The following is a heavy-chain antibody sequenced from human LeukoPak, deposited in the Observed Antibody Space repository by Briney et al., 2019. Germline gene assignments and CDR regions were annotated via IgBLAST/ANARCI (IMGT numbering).Heavy chain of an antibody. J-gene: IGHJ5*02. CDR3: AKAGYGGSSTTTYGDA. CDR2: IKQDGSEK. V-gene: IGHV3-7*02. CDR1: GFTFSSYW. Sequence: GGSLRLSCAASGFTFSSYWMTWVRRAPGRGLEWVANIKQDGSEKYYVDSVRGRFTISRDNSRYTLYLQMNSLRVEDTAVYYCAKAGYGGSSTTTYGDAWGQGTLVTVST. D-gene: IGHD4-17*01.